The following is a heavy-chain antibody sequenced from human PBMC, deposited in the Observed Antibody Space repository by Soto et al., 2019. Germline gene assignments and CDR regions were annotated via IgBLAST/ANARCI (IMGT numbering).Heavy chain of an antibody. CDR1: GGSFSGYY. CDR3: ARLSYALDY. V-gene: IGHV4-34*01. D-gene: IGHD2-2*01. CDR2: INHSGST. J-gene: IGHJ4*02. Sequence: SETLSLTCAVYGGSFSGYYWSWIRQPPGKGLEWIGEINHSGSTNYNPSLKSRVTISVDTSKNQFSLKLSSVTAADTAVYYCARLSYALDYWGQGTLVTVS.